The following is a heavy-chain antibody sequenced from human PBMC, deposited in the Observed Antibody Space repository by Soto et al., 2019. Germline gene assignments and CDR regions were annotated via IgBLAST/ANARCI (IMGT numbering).Heavy chain of an antibody. V-gene: IGHV4-39*01. J-gene: IGHJ4*02. D-gene: IGHD2-21*02. CDR2: IYYSGRT. CDR3: ARQRTTVVTQAYFEH. Sequence: SETLSLTCIVSGESISSSSYYWGWIRQPPGKGLEWIGSIYYSGRTYYNPSFKSRVTISIDTSKNQFSLKLGSVTATDTAVYYCARQRTTVVTQAYFEHWGQGALVTV. CDR1: GESISSSSYY.